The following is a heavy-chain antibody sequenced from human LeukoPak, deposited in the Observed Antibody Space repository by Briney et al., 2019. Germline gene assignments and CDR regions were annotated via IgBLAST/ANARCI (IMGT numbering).Heavy chain of an antibody. Sequence: SETLSLTCAVYGGSFSGYYWSWIRQPPGKGLEWIGEINHSGSTNYNPSLKSRVTISVDRSKNQFSLKLSSVTAADTAVYYCARDSGTFDYWGQGTLVTVSS. D-gene: IGHD3-10*01. CDR3: ARDSGTFDY. V-gene: IGHV4-34*01. J-gene: IGHJ4*02. CDR1: GGSFSGYY. CDR2: INHSGST.